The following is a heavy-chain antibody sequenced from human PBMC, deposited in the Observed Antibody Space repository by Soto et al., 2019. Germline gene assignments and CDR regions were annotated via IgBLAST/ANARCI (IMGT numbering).Heavy chain of an antibody. CDR1: GDPIGSGDFY. CDR2: IYHSGTT. Sequence: QVQLQESGPGLVKASQTLSLNCTVSGDPIGSGDFYWTWIRQTPGRGLEWIGNIYHSGTTSYSPSLESRISISIDTSRNVFSLSLASVTVADTAVYFCARDLLVFDSSGFHFWGRGILVTVAS. D-gene: IGHD3-22*01. J-gene: IGHJ5*01. CDR3: ARDLLVFDSSGFHF. V-gene: IGHV4-30-4*01.